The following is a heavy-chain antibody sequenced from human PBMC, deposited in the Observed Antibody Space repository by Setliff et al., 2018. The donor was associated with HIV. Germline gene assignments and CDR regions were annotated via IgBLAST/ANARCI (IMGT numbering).Heavy chain of an antibody. CDR1: GASIGRRSDC. V-gene: IGHV4-39*01. Sequence: SETLSLTCTVSGASIGRRSDCWGWIRQPPGKGLEWIGSFYYSWNTYYNPSLKSRVTISVDTSKDQFSLKLSSVTAADTAVYYCARGARLLAGYSNRWDYYHMKVWGKGTTVTVSS. CDR3: ARGARLLAGYSNRWDYYHMKV. J-gene: IGHJ6*03. D-gene: IGHD6-13*01. CDR2: FYYSWNT.